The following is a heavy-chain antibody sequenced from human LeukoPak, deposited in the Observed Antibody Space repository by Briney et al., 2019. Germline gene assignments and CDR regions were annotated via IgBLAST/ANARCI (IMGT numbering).Heavy chain of an antibody. J-gene: IGHJ4*02. Sequence: GGSLRLSCAASGFTFSSYAMHWVRQAPGKGLEWVAVISYDGSNKYYADSVKGRFTISRDNSKNTLDLQMNSLRADDTAVYYCTKWTGYGDSWGQGTLVTVSS. CDR2: ISYDGSNK. CDR1: GFTFSSYA. V-gene: IGHV3-30-3*02. CDR3: TKWTGYGDS. D-gene: IGHD5-12*01.